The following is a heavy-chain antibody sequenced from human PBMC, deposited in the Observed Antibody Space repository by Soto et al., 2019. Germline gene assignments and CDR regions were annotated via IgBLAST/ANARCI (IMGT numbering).Heavy chain of an antibody. CDR3: VHKGYGDYPIDY. V-gene: IGHV2-5*02. J-gene: IGHJ4*02. Sequence: QITLKESGPTLVKPTQTLTLTCTFSGFSLSTSGVGVGWIRQPPGKALEWLAVIYWDDTKHYSPSLKSRLTITKDTSKNQVVLTMTNMDPVDTATYYCVHKGYGDYPIDYWGQGTLVTVSS. D-gene: IGHD4-17*01. CDR1: GFSLSTSGVG. CDR2: IYWDDTK.